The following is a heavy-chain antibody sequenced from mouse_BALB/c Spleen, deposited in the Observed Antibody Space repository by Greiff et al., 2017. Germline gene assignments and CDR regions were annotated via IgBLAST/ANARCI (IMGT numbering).Heavy chain of an antibody. D-gene: IGHD1-1*01. CDR2: ISYDGSN. V-gene: IGHV3-6*02. J-gene: IGHJ3*01. Sequence: EVQLVESGPGLVKPSQSLSLTCSVTGYSITSGYYWNWIRQFPGNKLEWMGYISYDGSNNYNPSLKNRISITRDTSKNQFFLKLNSVTTEDTATYYCARDYYGSSFADWGQGTLVTVSA. CDR3: ARDYYGSSFAD. CDR1: GYSITSGYY.